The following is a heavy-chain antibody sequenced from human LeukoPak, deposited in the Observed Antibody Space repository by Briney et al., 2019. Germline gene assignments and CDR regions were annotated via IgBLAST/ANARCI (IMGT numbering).Heavy chain of an antibody. CDR1: GFTFSSYA. V-gene: IGHV3-23*01. CDR3: AKAAGDTYYRVFDY. J-gene: IGHJ4*02. D-gene: IGHD7-27*01. Sequence: GGSLTLSCAASGFTFSSYAMKWVRQAPGKGLEGVSGITDSGGNTYYADSVKGRFTISRDNSNNMVYLQMNSLRVEDMAKYYCAKAAGDTYYRVFDYWGQGILVTVSS. CDR2: ITDSGGNT.